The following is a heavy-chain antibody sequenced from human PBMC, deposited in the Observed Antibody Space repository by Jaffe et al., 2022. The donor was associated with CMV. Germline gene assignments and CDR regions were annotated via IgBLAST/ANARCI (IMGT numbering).Heavy chain of an antibody. J-gene: IGHJ4*02. Sequence: QVQLVQSGAEVKKPGASVKVSCKASGYTFTSYYMHWVRQAPGQGLEWMGIINPSGGSTSYAQKFQGRVTMTRDTSTSTVYMELSSLRSEDTAVYYCARYNIRTYGSAAPALDYWGQGTLVTVSS. D-gene: IGHD3-10*01. CDR1: GYTFTSYY. CDR2: INPSGGST. V-gene: IGHV1-46*01. CDR3: ARYNIRTYGSAAPALDY.